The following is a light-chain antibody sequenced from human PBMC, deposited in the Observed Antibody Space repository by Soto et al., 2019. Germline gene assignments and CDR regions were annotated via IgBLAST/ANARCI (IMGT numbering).Light chain of an antibody. CDR1: NIGSKS. Sequence: SYELTQPPSVSVAPGQTARITCGGNNIGSKSVHWYQQKPGQAPVLVVYDDNDRPSGVSNRFSGSKSGNTASLTISGLQAEDEADYYCCSYAGSSTAVFGGGTKLTVL. CDR2: DDN. V-gene: IGLV3-21*02. J-gene: IGLJ3*02. CDR3: CSYAGSSTAV.